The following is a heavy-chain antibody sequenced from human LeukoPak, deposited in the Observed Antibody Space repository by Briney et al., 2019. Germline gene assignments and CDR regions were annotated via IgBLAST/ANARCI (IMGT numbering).Heavy chain of an antibody. D-gene: IGHD3-3*01. Sequence: KPSETLSLTCTVAGASISSYYWSWIRQPPGKGLEWIGYISPSGSTDYNSSLKSRVTISLDTSKNQFSLKLNSVTAADTAVYYCARLNYGFPDYWGQGTLVTVSS. V-gene: IGHV4-59*01. CDR2: ISPSGST. J-gene: IGHJ4*02. CDR1: GASISSYY. CDR3: ARLNYGFPDY.